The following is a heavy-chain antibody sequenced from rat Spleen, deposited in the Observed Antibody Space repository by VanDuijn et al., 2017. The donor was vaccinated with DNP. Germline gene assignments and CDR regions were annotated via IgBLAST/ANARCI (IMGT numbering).Heavy chain of an antibody. D-gene: IGHD1-2*01. CDR2: ISSDGSHT. J-gene: IGHJ4*01. V-gene: IGHV5S13*01. CDR3: ATHGSIATISTGAMDV. CDR1: GFTFINYG. Sequence: EVKLVESGGGLVQPGRSLKLSCAASGFTFINYGMAWVRQAPTKGLEWVASISSDGSHTYYRDSVTGRFTVSRDNAKRTLYLQMDSLRSEDTATYYCATHGSIATISTGAMDVWGQGTSVTVSS.